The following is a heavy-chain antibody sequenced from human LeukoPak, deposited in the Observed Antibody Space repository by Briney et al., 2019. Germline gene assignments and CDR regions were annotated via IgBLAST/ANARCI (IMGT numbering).Heavy chain of an antibody. CDR2: TTGSGDNT. D-gene: IGHD5-24*01. J-gene: IGHJ4*02. V-gene: IGHV3-23*01. CDR1: GFTFSDYY. CDR3: AKGRGRDGYNSLDY. Sequence: GGSLRLSCAASGFTFSDYYVSWLRQAPGKGLEWVSATTGSGDNTYYADSVKGRFTISRDNSENTLYLQMNSLRAEDTAVYYCAKGRGRDGYNSLDYWGQGTLVTVSS.